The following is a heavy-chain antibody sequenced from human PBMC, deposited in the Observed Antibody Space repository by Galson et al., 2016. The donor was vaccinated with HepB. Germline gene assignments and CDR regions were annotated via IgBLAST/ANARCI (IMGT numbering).Heavy chain of an antibody. Sequence: SLRLSCAVSGFTFRSYDMHWVRQVTGKGLEWVAAIGSAGDTYYRGPVKGRFAISRENAKTSLILQMNSLRAGDTAVYYCARGDSSYSGTDVWGQGTAVTVSS. V-gene: IGHV3-13*04. D-gene: IGHD6-6*01. CDR1: GFTFRSYD. J-gene: IGHJ6*02. CDR3: ARGDSSYSGTDV. CDR2: IGSAGDT.